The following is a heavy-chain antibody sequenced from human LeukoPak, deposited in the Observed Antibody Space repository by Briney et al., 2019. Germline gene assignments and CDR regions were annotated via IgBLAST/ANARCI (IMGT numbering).Heavy chain of an antibody. V-gene: IGHV1-69*13. Sequence: ASVKVSCKASGGTFSSYAISWVRQAPGQGLEWMGGIIPIFGTANYAQEFQGRVTITADESTSTAYMELSSLRSEDTAVYYCARNVEMATTDPFDYWGQGTLVTVSS. CDR3: ARNVEMATTDPFDY. CDR2: IIPIFGTA. D-gene: IGHD5-24*01. J-gene: IGHJ4*02. CDR1: GGTFSSYA.